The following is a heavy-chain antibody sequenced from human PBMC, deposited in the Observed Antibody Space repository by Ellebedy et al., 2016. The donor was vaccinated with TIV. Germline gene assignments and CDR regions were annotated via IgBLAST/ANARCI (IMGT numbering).Heavy chain of an antibody. V-gene: IGHV1-69*13. CDR3: ARDSGSYRHYYYGMDV. CDR2: IIPIFGTA. CDR1: GGTFSSYA. Sequence: SVKVSCXASGGTFSSYAISWVRQAPGQGLEWMGGIIPIFGTANYAQKFQGRVTITADESTSTAYMELSSLRSEDTAVYYCARDSGSYRHYYYGMDVWGQGTTVTVSS. D-gene: IGHD1-26*01. J-gene: IGHJ6*02.